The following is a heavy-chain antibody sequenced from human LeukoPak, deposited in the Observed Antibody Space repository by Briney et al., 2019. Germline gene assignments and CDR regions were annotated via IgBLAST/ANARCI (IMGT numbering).Heavy chain of an antibody. CDR2: TYYRSKWFY. D-gene: IGHD6-19*01. V-gene: IGHV6-1*01. CDR3: ARDTVAGNYFGY. J-gene: IGHJ4*02. Sequence: SQTLSLTCAISGDSVSSNTATWNWVRQSPSRGLEWLGRTYYRSKWFYEYALSVKSRITINPDTSKNQFSLKLNSVTPEDTAVYSCARDTVAGNYFGYWGQGTLVTVSS. CDR1: GDSVSSNTAT.